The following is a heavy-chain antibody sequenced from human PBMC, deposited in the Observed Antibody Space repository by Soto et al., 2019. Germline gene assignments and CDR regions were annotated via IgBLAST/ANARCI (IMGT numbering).Heavy chain of an antibody. CDR2: IYYSGST. CDR3: ASPYSGYDYNYYGMDV. D-gene: IGHD5-12*01. J-gene: IGHJ6*02. Sequence: PSETLSLTCTVSGGSISSSSYYWGWIRQPPGKGLEWIGSIYYSGSTYYNPSLKSRVTISVDTSKNQFSLKLSSVTAADTAVYYCASPYSGYDYNYYGMDVWGQGTTVTVSS. CDR1: GGSISSSSYY. V-gene: IGHV4-39*01.